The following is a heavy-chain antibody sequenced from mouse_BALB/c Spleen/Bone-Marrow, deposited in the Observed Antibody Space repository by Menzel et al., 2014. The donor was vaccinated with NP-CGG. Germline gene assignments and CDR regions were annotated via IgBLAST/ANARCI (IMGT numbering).Heavy chain of an antibody. D-gene: IGHD2-14*01. CDR2: INPYNGDT. J-gene: IGHJ2*01. CDR3: ARCNYRYRGDFDY. Sequence: EVQLQQSGPELVKPGASVKISCKASGYSFTGYFMNWVMQSHGKSLEWIGRINPYNGDTFYNQKFKGKATLTVDKSSSTAHMKLRSLASDDSAFYYCARCNYRYRGDFDYWGQGTPLPVSS. V-gene: IGHV1-20*02. CDR1: GYSFTGYF.